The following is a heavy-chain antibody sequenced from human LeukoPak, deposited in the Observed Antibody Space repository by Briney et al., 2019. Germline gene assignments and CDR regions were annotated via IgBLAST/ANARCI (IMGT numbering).Heavy chain of an antibody. CDR1: GFTFSSYD. Sequence: GGSLRLSCAASGFTFSSYDMNRVCQAPGKGLEWVSYINTISSTKYYADSVKGRFTISRDNAKNSLSLQMNSLRDEDTAVYYCARGKIGYYYGDYDGYWGQGTLVTVSS. D-gene: IGHD4-17*01. CDR3: ARGKIGYYYGDYDGY. J-gene: IGHJ4*02. V-gene: IGHV3-48*02. CDR2: INTISSTK.